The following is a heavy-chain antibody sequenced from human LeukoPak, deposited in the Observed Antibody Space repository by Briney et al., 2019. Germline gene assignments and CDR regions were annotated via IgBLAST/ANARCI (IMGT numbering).Heavy chain of an antibody. CDR1: GFTFSSYW. J-gene: IGHJ4*02. Sequence: GGSLRLSCAAAGFTFSSYWMNWVRQAPGKGLEWAANIKQDGSEKYYVDSLKGRFTISRDNAKNSLYLRMNSLRAEDTAVYYCATSRTLDHWGQGTLVIVSS. CDR2: IKQDGSEK. CDR3: ATSRTLDH. V-gene: IGHV3-7*05.